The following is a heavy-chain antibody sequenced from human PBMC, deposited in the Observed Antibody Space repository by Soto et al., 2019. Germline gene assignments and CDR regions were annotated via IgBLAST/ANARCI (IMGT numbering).Heavy chain of an antibody. V-gene: IGHV4-30-4*01. Sequence: SQTLSLTCTVSGGSISSGDYYWSWIRQPPGKGLEWIGYIYYSGSTYYNPSLKSRVTISVDTSKNQFSLKLSSVTAADTAVYYCARGEGFLEWLPPGLEYFQHWGQGTLVTVSS. J-gene: IGHJ1*01. CDR3: ARGEGFLEWLPPGLEYFQH. D-gene: IGHD3-3*01. CDR1: GGSISSGDYY. CDR2: IYYSGST.